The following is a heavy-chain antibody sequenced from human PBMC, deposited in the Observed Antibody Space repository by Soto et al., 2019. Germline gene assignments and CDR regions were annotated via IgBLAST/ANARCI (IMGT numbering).Heavy chain of an antibody. J-gene: IGHJ5*02. D-gene: IGHD2-2*02. V-gene: IGHV3-23*01. CDR3: AKDGVPAAISWFDP. CDR2: ISGSGGTT. CDR1: GFTFNNYA. Sequence: GGSLRLSCAASGFTFNNYAMSWVRQAPGEGLEWVSAISGSGGTTYYAESVKGRFTISRDNSKNTLYLQMNSLRAEDTAVYYCAKDGVPAAISWFDPWGQGTLVTVSS.